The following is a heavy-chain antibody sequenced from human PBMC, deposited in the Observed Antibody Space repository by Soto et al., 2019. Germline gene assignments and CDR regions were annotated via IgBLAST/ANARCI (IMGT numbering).Heavy chain of an antibody. Sequence: QLQLQESGSGLVKPSQTLSLTCAVSGGSISSGGYSWSWIRQPPGKGLEWIGYIYHSGSTYYNPSLQRRVTISVDRSKNQFSLKLSSVTAADTAVYYCAGSGYDYAEYYGMDVWGQGTTVTVSS. J-gene: IGHJ6*02. CDR2: IYHSGST. D-gene: IGHD5-12*01. CDR1: GGSISSGGYS. CDR3: AGSGYDYAEYYGMDV. V-gene: IGHV4-30-2*01.